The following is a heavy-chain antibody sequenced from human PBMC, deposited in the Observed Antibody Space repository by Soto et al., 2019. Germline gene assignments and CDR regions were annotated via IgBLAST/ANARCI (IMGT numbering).Heavy chain of an antibody. CDR1: GGSLSDYY. D-gene: IGHD1-20*01. CDR3: ARYQWNPGAFDP. V-gene: IGHV4-34*01. J-gene: IGHJ5*02. CDR2: VNHRGSS. Sequence: QVQLQQWGAGLLKPSETLSLTCAVYGGSLSDYYWNWLRQPPGKGLEWIGEVNHRGSSSYNPSLTSRVDISVDTAMTQFSLKLRSVTAADTAVYYFARYQWNPGAFDPWGPGTQVIVSS.